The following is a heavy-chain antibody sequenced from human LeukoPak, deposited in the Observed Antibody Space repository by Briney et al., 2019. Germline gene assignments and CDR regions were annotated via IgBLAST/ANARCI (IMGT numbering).Heavy chain of an antibody. Sequence: PGGSLRLSCAASGFTFSSYWMHWVRQAPGKGLVWVSRINSDGSSTSYADSVKGRFTISRDNAKNTLYLQMNSLRAEDTAVYYCARGLNPDYSNYNLDYWGQRTLVTVSS. D-gene: IGHD4-11*01. CDR3: ARGLNPDYSNYNLDY. CDR1: GFTFSSYW. J-gene: IGHJ4*02. CDR2: INSDGSST. V-gene: IGHV3-74*01.